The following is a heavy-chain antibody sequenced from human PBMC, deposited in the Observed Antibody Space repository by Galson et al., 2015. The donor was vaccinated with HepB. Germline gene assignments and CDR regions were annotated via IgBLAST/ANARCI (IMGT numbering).Heavy chain of an antibody. CDR1: GYAFTIYD. V-gene: IGHV1-8*01. J-gene: IGHJ4*01. D-gene: IGHD1-14*01. CDR2: MNPISGNT. Sequence: SVKVSCKASGYAFTIYDINWVRQATGQGLEWMGWMNPISGNTGRAQRFQGRITMTRNTSINTAYMELRSLGSEDTAVYYCARTKTRSPFDSWGQGTLVTVSS. CDR3: ARTKTRSPFDS.